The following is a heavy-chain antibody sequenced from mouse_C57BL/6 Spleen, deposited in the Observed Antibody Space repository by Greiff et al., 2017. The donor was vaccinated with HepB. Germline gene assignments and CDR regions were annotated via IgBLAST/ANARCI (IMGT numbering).Heavy chain of an antibody. CDR1: GYAFSSSW. D-gene: IGHD1-1*01. CDR2: IYPGDGDT. V-gene: IGHV1-82*01. Sequence: VKLQESGPELVKPGASVKISCKASGYAFSSSWMNWVKQRPGKGLEWIGRIYPGDGDTNYNGKFKGKATLTADKSSSTAYMQLSSLTSEDSAVYFCARSTTVVANFDYWGQGTTLTVSS. J-gene: IGHJ2*01. CDR3: ARSTTVVANFDY.